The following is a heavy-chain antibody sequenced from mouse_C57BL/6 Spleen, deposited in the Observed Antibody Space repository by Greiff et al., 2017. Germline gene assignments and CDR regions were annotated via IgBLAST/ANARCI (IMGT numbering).Heavy chain of an antibody. V-gene: IGHV1-50*01. CDR2: IDPSDSYT. CDR3: ARLPLDDYDEGGFAY. CDR1: GYTFTSYW. J-gene: IGHJ3*01. D-gene: IGHD2-4*01. Sequence: VQLQQPGAELVKPGASVKLSCKASGYTFTSYWMQWVKQRPGQGLEWIGEIDPSDSYTNYNQKFKGKATLTVDTSSSTAYMQLSSLTSEDSAVYYCARLPLDDYDEGGFAYWGKGTLVTVSA.